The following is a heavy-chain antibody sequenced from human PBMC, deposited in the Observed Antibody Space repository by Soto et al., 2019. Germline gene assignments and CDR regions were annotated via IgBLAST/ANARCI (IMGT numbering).Heavy chain of an antibody. CDR2: ISGSGGST. J-gene: IGHJ6*03. V-gene: IGHV3-23*01. Sequence: EVQLLESGGGLVQPGGSLRLSCAASGFTFSSYAMSWVRQARGKGLEWVSAISGSGGSTYYADSVKGRFTISRDNSKNTLYLQMNSLRAEDTAVYYCAKSGRYSGYDYGPGDYMDVWGKGTTVTVSS. D-gene: IGHD5-12*01. CDR3: AKSGRYSGYDYGPGDYMDV. CDR1: GFTFSSYA.